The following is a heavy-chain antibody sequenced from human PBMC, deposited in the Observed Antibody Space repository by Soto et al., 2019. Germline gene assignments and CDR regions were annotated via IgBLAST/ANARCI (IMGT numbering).Heavy chain of an antibody. Sequence: ASVKVSCKASGGTFSSYTISWVRQAPGQGLEWMGRIIPILGNTKYSQKFQGRVTITRDTSASTAYMELSSLRSEDTAVYYCARERYYDILTGSPDGWGQGTMVTVSS. CDR3: ARERYYDILTGSPDG. CDR2: IIPILGNT. CDR1: GGTFSSYT. D-gene: IGHD3-9*01. J-gene: IGHJ3*01. V-gene: IGHV1-69*08.